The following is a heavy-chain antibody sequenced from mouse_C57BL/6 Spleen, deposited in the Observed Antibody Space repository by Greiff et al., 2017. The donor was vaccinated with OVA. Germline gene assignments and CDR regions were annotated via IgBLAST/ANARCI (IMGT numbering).Heavy chain of an antibody. CDR3: ASSHWGSGFAY. V-gene: IGHV1-64*01. CDR2: IHPNSGST. D-gene: IGHD3-1*01. J-gene: IGHJ3*01. CDR1: GYTFTSYW. Sequence: QVQLQQSGAELVKPGASVKLSCKASGYTFTSYWMHWVKQRPGQGLEWIGMIHPNSGSTNYNEKFKSKATLTVDKSSSTAYMQLSSLTSEDSAVYYCASSHWGSGFAYWGQGTLVTVSA.